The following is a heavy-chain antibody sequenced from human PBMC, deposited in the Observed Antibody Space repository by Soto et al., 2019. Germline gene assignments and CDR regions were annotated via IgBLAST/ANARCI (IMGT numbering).Heavy chain of an antibody. D-gene: IGHD1-1*01. Sequence: EVQLVQSGAEVKKPGASLTISCKGSGYKFIGYWSSWVRPMPGKGLEWVGRIDPSDSYTSYSPSFQGHVTISVDKSISTANLQWRSLRASDTAKYYVVRHGNGTRYSFAFWGRGTLVPASS. V-gene: IGHV5-10-1*03. CDR2: IDPSDSYT. CDR3: VRHGNGTRYSFAF. J-gene: IGHJ4*02. CDR1: GYKFIGYW.